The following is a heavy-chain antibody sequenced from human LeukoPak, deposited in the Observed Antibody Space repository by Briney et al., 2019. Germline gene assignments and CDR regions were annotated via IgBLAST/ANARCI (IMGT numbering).Heavy chain of an antibody. CDR1: GYTFTSYD. CDR2: MNPNSGNT. V-gene: IGHV1-8*01. J-gene: IGHJ5*02. CDR3: ARVFCSSTRCYLWFDP. Sequence: ASVKVSCKASGYTFTSYDINWVRQATGQGLEWMGWMNPNSGNTGYAQKFQGRVTMTRNTSISTAYMELSSLRSEDTAVYYCARVFCSSTRCYLWFDPWGQGTLVTVSS. D-gene: IGHD2-2*01.